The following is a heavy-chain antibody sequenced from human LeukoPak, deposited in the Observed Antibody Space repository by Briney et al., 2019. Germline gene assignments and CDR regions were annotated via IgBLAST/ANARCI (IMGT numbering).Heavy chain of an antibody. J-gene: IGHJ5*02. CDR3: AREGNGYYDSSGYYLHNWFDP. Sequence: SETLSLTCTVSGGSISSGGYYWSWIRQHPGKGLEWIGYIYCSGSTYYNPSLKSRVTISVDTSKNQFSLKLSSVTAADTAVYYCAREGNGYYDSSGYYLHNWFDPWGQGTLVTVSS. CDR1: GGSISSGGYY. CDR2: IYCSGST. D-gene: IGHD3-22*01. V-gene: IGHV4-31*03.